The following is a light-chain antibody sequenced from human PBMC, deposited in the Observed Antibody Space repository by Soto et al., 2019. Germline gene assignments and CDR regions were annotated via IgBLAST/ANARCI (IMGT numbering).Light chain of an antibody. CDR3: QQYGSSLFT. J-gene: IGKJ3*01. CDR2: GAS. V-gene: IGKV3-20*01. Sequence: EIVLTQSPGPLSLSPGERSTLSCMASQSVSSSYLAWYQQKPGQAPRLLIYGASSRATGIPDRFSGSGSGTDFTLTISRLEPEDFAVYYCQQYGSSLFTFGPGTKVDIK. CDR1: QSVSSSY.